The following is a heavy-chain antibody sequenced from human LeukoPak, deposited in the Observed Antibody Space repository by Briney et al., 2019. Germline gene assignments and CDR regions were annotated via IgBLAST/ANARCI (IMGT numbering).Heavy chain of an antibody. V-gene: IGHV4-39*07. CDR2: IYYSGST. D-gene: IGHD6-19*01. CDR3: ARGPRIAVAGTFFHYYYYMDV. J-gene: IGHJ6*03. CDR1: GGSISSSSYY. Sequence: SETLSLTCTVSGGSISSSSYYWGWIRQPPGKGLEWIGSIYYSGSTYYNPSLKSRVTISVDTSKNQFSLKLSSVTAADTAVYYCARGPRIAVAGTFFHYYYYMDVWGKGTTVTVSS.